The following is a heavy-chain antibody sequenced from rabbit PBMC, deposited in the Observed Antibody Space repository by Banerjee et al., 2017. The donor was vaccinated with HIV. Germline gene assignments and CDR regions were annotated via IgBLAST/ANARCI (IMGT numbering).Heavy chain of an antibody. CDR2: IYNGSGGAT. D-gene: IGHD2-1*01. V-gene: IGHV1S45*01. CDR3: ARGADIAGDGWKL. J-gene: IGHJ4*01. Sequence: QEQLEESGGDLVKPEGSLTLTCKASGFSFRSSYWICWVSQAPGKGLEWIAGIYNGSGGATYYASWAKGRFTITRSTSLNTVTLQMTSLTAADTATYFCARGADIAGDGWKLWGPGTLVTVS. CDR1: GFSFRSSYW.